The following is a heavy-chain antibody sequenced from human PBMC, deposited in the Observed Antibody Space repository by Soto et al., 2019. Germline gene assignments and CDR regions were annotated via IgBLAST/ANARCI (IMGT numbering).Heavy chain of an antibody. D-gene: IGHD3-16*01. CDR1: GYTFTGYY. CDR2: TNPSNGGT. J-gene: IGHJ4*02. Sequence: ASVKVSCKASGYTFTGYYIHWVRQAPEQGLEWMGWTNPSNGGTNYAQKFQGRVTMTRDTSLSTAYMELTTLRSDDTAVFYCAREVGGGRQYYFDSWGLGTLVTVSS. CDR3: AREVGGGRQYYFDS. V-gene: IGHV1-2*02.